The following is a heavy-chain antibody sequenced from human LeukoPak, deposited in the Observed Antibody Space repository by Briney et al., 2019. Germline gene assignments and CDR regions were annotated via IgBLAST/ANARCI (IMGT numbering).Heavy chain of an antibody. D-gene: IGHD2-21*02. Sequence: GGSLRLSCAASGFTFSSYWMSWVRQAPGKGLEWVANIKQDGSEKYYVDSVKGRFTISRDNAKNSLYLQMNSLRAEDTAVYYCARTTGEAYCGGDCYSRWFDPWGQGTLVTVSS. V-gene: IGHV3-7*01. CDR2: IKQDGSEK. CDR3: ARTTGEAYCGGDCYSRWFDP. J-gene: IGHJ5*02. CDR1: GFTFSSYW.